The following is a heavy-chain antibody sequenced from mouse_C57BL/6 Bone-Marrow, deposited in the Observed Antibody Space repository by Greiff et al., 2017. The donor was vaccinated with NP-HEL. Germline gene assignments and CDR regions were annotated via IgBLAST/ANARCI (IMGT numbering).Heavy chain of an antibody. Sequence: EVKLVESGPGLVKPSQSLSLTCSVTGYSITSGYYWNWIRQFPGNKLEWMGYISYDGSNNYNPSLKNRISITRDTSKNQFFLKLNSVTTEDTATYYCAGYGYDGEPWFAYWGQGTLVTVSA. J-gene: IGHJ3*01. CDR3: AGYGYDGEPWFAY. CDR1: GYSITSGYY. D-gene: IGHD2-2*01. V-gene: IGHV3-6*01. CDR2: ISYDGSN.